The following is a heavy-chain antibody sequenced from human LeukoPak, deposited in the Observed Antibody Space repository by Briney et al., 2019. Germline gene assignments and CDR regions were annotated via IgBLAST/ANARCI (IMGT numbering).Heavy chain of an antibody. J-gene: IGHJ5*02. CDR3: ACRKFTNPWSDP. CDR1: GDTFATNW. D-gene: IGHD1-14*01. CDR2: IYPGDSRT. Sequence: GESLKISCKGSGDTFATNWIGWVRQLPGKGLEWMGVIYPGDSRTRYSPSFQGQVTISADKSISTAYLQWSSLKASDTAIYYCACRKFTNPWSDPGGQGTLVTVSS. V-gene: IGHV5-51*01.